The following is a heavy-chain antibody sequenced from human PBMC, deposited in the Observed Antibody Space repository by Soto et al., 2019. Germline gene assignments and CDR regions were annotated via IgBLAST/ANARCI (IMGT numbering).Heavy chain of an antibody. J-gene: IGHJ4*02. Sequence: GGSLRLSCAASGFTFANFAMNWVRQAPGKGLEWVSVISGTGDTTYNADSVKGRFTISRDNSMNTAFLQMNSLRAEDTALYYCAKGYCSSTSCSFDYWGQGTLVTVSS. CDR3: AKGYCSSTSCSFDY. V-gene: IGHV3-23*01. D-gene: IGHD2-2*01. CDR2: ISGTGDTT. CDR1: GFTFANFA.